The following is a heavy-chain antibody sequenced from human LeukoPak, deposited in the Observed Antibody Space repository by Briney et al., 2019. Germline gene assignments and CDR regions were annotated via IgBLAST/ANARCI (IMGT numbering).Heavy chain of an antibody. CDR2: IYYSGST. V-gene: IGHV4-59*01. CDR1: GGSISSYY. J-gene: IGHJ5*02. Sequence: KPSETLSLTCTVSGGSISSYYWSWIRQPPGKGLEWIGYIYYSGSTNYNPSLKSRVTISVDTSKNQFSLKLSSVTAADTAVYYCARAWVGGFGDGYWFDPWGQGTLVTVSS. CDR3: ARAWVGGFGDGYWFDP. D-gene: IGHD3-10*01.